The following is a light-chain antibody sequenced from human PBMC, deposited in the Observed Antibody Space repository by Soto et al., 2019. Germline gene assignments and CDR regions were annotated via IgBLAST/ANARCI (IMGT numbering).Light chain of an antibody. Sequence: QSARTQRRSVSGSPGQSVTISCTGPSSDVGGYNYVSWYQQHTGKAPKLMIYDVSKRPSGVPDRFSGSKSGNTASLTISGLQAEDEADYYCCSYAGSYYVFGTGTKVTVL. V-gene: IGLV2-11*01. J-gene: IGLJ1*01. CDR1: SSDVGGYNY. CDR3: CSYAGSYYV. CDR2: DVS.